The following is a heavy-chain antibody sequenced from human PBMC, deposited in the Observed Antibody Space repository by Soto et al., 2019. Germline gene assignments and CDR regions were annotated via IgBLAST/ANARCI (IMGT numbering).Heavy chain of an antibody. CDR2: INHSGST. CDR3: AREVLRFLEWLPEDWFDP. J-gene: IGHJ5*02. D-gene: IGHD3-3*01. V-gene: IGHV4-34*01. CDR1: GGSFSGYY. Sequence: QVQPQQWGAGLLKPSETLSLTCAVYGGSFSGYYWSWIRQPPGKGLEWIGEINHSGSTNYNPSLKSRVTISVDTSKNQFSLKLSSVTAADTAVYYCAREVLRFLEWLPEDWFDPWGQGTLVTVSS.